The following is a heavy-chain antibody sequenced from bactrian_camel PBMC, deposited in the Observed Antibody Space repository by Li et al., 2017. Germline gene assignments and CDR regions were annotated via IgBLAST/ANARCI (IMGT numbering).Heavy chain of an antibody. J-gene: IGHJ4*01. CDR3: AGYFPRVTKTPCRMTPSQHAN. Sequence: QLVESGGGSVQPGGSLRLSCEPTASDSSNTPGCMGWFRQPPGREREEVATLYTIGARTDYVDSVKGRFTVSRDSNKNTLYLQMNNLKPENSAIYYCAGYFPRVTKTPCRMTPSQHANWGQGTQVTVS. CDR2: LYTIGART. V-gene: IGHV3S53*01. D-gene: IGHD3*01. CDR1: ASDSSNTP.